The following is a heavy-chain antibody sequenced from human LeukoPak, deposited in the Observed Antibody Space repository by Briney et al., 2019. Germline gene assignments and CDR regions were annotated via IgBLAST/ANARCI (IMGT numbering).Heavy chain of an antibody. J-gene: IGHJ4*02. Sequence: ISSDGREEFYPDSVKGRFTISGDTSKNTLYLQMNTLRVEDTAVYYCARDGQLDFWGQGTLVTVSS. V-gene: IGHV3-30*03. CDR2: ISSDGREE. CDR3: ARDGQLDF. D-gene: IGHD6-6*01.